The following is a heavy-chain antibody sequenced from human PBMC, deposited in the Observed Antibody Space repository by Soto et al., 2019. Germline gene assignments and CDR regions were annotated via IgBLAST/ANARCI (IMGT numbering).Heavy chain of an antibody. J-gene: IGHJ6*03. D-gene: IGHD6-19*01. V-gene: IGHV1-8*01. CDR1: GYTFTSYD. Sequence: QVQLVQSGAEVKKPGASVKVSCKASGYTFTSYDINWVRQATGQGLEWMGWMNPTSGNTGYAQKFQGRVTMTRNTSISTAYMELSSLRSEDTAVYYCASSPRGRAVAGPYYYYMDVWGKGTTVTVSS. CDR2: MNPTSGNT. CDR3: ASSPRGRAVAGPYYYYMDV.